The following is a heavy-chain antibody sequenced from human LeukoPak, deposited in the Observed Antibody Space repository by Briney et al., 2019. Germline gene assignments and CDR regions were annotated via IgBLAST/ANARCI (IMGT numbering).Heavy chain of an antibody. CDR3: ARHGGGYYYDY. D-gene: IGHD5-12*01. V-gene: IGHV4-59*08. Sequence: PSETLSLTCTVSGGSISSYYWSWIRQPPGKGLEWIGYIYSSGSAIYNPSLKSRVTISEDTSKNQFSLKLSSVTAADTAVYYCARHGGGYYYDYWGQGTLVTVSS. CDR1: GGSISSYY. CDR2: IYSSGSA. J-gene: IGHJ4*02.